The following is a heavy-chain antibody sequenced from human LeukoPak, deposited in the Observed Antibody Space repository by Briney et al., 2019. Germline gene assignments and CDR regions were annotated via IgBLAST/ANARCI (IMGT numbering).Heavy chain of an antibody. D-gene: IGHD4-17*01. CDR3: ATKKAPYGDYVFYWFDP. CDR1: GGSFSGYY. J-gene: IGHJ5*02. Sequence: SETLSLTCAVYGGSFSGYYWSWLRQPPGKGLEGIGEINHSGSNNYNPSLKSRVTISLDTSKNQFSLKLSSVTAADTAVYYCATKKAPYGDYVFYWFDPWGQGTLVTVSS. V-gene: IGHV4-34*01. CDR2: INHSGSN.